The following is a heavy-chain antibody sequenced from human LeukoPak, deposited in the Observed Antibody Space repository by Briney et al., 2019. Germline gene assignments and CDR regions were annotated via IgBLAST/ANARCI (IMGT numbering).Heavy chain of an antibody. CDR3: ASRTGSYYPFDS. CDR1: GYSFSNYY. CDR2: MYPGGSDI. J-gene: IGHJ4*02. Sequence: GESLKISCKGSGYSFSNYYIDWVRQMPGKGLEWMGVMYPGGSDIRYSPSFQGQVTISADKPIDTAYLQWSSLKASDSAMYYCASRTGSYYPFDSWGQGTQVTVSS. V-gene: IGHV5-51*04. D-gene: IGHD1-26*01.